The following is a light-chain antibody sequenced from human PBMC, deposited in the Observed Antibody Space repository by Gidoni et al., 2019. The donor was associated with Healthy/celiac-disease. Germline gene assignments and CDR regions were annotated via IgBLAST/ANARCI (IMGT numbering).Light chain of an antibody. CDR2: LGS. CDR3: MQALQTPRLT. J-gene: IGKJ4*01. V-gene: IGKV2-28*01. CDR1: QSLLHSNGYNY. Sequence: DIVMTQSPLSLPVTPGEPASIPCRSSQSLLHSNGYNYLDWYLQKPGQSPKLLIYLGSNRASGVPDRFRGSGSGTDFTLKISIVEAENVGVYYCMQALQTPRLTFGGGTKVEIK.